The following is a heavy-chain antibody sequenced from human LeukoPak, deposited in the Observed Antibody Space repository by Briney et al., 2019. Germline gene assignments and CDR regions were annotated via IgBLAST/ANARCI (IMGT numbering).Heavy chain of an antibody. V-gene: IGHV3-23*01. CDR2: IGTSGGST. J-gene: IGHJ6*02. D-gene: IGHD3-10*01. Sequence: PGGSLRLSCAASGFTFSSFAMSWARQAPGKGLEWVSSIGTSGGSTYYADSVKGRFTISRDNSKNTLYLQMNSLRAEDTAVYYCAKRRYGSGSYYYYYYGMDVWGQGTTVTVSS. CDR3: AKRRYGSGSYYYYYYGMDV. CDR1: GFTFSSFA.